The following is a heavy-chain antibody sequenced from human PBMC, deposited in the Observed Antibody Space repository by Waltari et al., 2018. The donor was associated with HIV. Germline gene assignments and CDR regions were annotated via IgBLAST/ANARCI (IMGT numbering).Heavy chain of an antibody. Sequence: EVQLVESGGGLIQPGGSLRLSCADSGFTVSTHYISWVRQAPGKGLEWVSVIYSGGSTYYADSVKGRFTISRDNSKNTLYLQMNSLRAEDTAVYYCARVGVITTYYYYGMDVWGQGTTVTVSS. CDR2: IYSGGST. CDR1: GFTVSTHY. J-gene: IGHJ6*02. CDR3: ARVGVITTYYYYGMDV. D-gene: IGHD3-10*01. V-gene: IGHV3-53*01.